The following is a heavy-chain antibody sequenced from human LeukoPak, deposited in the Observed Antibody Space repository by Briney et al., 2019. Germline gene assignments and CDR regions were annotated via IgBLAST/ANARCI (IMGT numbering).Heavy chain of an antibody. CDR3: ARDLSLIVGAKGRRLHYYFDY. Sequence: PGGSLRLSCAASGFTFDDYGMSWVRQTPGKGLEWVSGINWNGDSTGYADSVKGRFTISRDNAKNSLYLQMNSLRAEDTAVYYCARDLSLIVGAKGRRLHYYFDYWGQGTLVTVSS. V-gene: IGHV3-20*04. J-gene: IGHJ4*02. CDR2: INWNGDST. CDR1: GFTFDDYG. D-gene: IGHD1-26*01.